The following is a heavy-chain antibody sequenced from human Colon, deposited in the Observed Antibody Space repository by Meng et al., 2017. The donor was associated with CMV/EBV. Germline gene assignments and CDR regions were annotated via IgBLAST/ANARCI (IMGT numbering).Heavy chain of an antibody. CDR3: ARDPTTNGDYFDY. V-gene: IGHV3-30-3*01. CDR1: GFTCSGYA. J-gene: IGHJ4*02. D-gene: IGHD1-14*01. CDR2: ISYDGNKK. Sequence: ASGFTCSGYAFHWVRQAPGKGLEWVAIISYDGNKKYYADSVKGRFTISRDNSKNTLYVQMNSLRAEDTAVYYCARDPTTNGDYFDYWGQGTLVTVSS.